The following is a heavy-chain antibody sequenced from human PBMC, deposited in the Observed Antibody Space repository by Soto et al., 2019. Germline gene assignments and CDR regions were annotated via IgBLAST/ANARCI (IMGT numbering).Heavy chain of an antibody. CDR1: GFTFSSHA. J-gene: IGHJ4*02. D-gene: IGHD2-2*01. CDR3: PKEIFVYAHYATSGFDL. Sequence: PGGSLRLSCAASGFTFSSHAMGWLRQAPGTGPEWVAFVDGSGGDTSYADSVKGRFTISRDNSDNSLYLHMNSLRAEETGRYFCPKEIFVYAHYATSGFDLWCQAILVTVS. CDR2: VDGSGGDT. V-gene: IGHV3-23*01.